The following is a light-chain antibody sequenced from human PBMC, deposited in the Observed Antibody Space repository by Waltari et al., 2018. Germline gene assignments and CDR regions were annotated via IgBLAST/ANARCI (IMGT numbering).Light chain of an antibody. CDR2: DAS. CDR1: QSVSSY. J-gene: IGKJ5*01. CDR3: HQYYIPPLT. V-gene: IGKV3-11*01. Sequence: EIVLTQSPATLSLSPGERATLSCRASQSVSSYLAWYQQKPGQAPRLLIYDASNRATGIPARFSGRGSGTDFTLTISSLEPEDVAVYYCHQYYIPPLTFGQGTRLEIK.